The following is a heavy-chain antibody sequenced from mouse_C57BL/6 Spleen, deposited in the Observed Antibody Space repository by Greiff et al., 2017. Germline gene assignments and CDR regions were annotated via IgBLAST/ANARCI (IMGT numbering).Heavy chain of an antibody. Sequence: QVQLQQSGAELVRPGTSVKMSCKASGYTFTNYWIGWAKQRPGHGLEWIGDIYPGGGYTNYNEKFKGKATLTAYKSSSTAYMQFSSLTSEDSAIYYCARSYYYGSRYGYFDYWGQGTTLTVSS. V-gene: IGHV1-63*01. CDR2: IYPGGGYT. D-gene: IGHD1-1*01. CDR3: ARSYYYGSRYGYFDY. J-gene: IGHJ2*01. CDR1: GYTFTNYW.